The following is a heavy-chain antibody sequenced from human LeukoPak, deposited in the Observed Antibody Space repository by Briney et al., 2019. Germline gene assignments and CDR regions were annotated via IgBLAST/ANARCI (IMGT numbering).Heavy chain of an antibody. CDR1: GGSISSGSYY. D-gene: IGHD7-27*01. CDR2: IYTSGST. CDR3: ARDTGDREAFDI. Sequence: NTSQTLSLTCTVSGGSISSGSYYWSWIRQPAGKGLEWIGRIYTSGSTNYNPSLKSRVTISVDTSKNQFSLKLSSVTAADTAVYYCARDTGDREAFDIWGQGTMVTVSS. V-gene: IGHV4-61*02. J-gene: IGHJ3*02.